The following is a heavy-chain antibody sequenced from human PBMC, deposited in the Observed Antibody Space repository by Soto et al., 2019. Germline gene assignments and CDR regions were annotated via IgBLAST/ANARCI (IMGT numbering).Heavy chain of an antibody. Sequence: QVYLVESGGGVVQPGRSLRLSCAASGFTFSKYAVQWVRQAPGKGLEWVALISYDGNNQFYADSVKGRSTISRDNSRNTLYLQMGSLRPEDTAIYYCATYDYGDNNFWGQGTLVTVSS. CDR2: ISYDGNNQ. CDR3: ATYDYGDNNF. J-gene: IGHJ4*02. D-gene: IGHD4-17*01. CDR1: GFTFSKYA. V-gene: IGHV3-30-3*01.